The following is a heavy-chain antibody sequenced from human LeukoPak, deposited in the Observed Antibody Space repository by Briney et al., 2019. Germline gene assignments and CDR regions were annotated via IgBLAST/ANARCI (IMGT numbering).Heavy chain of an antibody. Sequence: SETLSLTCTVSGGSISSYFWSWIRKPPGKGLEWIGYIYYSGSTNYSPSLKSRVTISVDTSKNQFSLKLSSVTAADTAVYYCARARSIAAAGTGYYYYYMDVWGKGTTVTVSS. V-gene: IGHV4-59*08. J-gene: IGHJ6*03. D-gene: IGHD6-13*01. CDR3: ARARSIAAAGTGYYYYYMDV. CDR1: GGSISSYF. CDR2: IYYSGST.